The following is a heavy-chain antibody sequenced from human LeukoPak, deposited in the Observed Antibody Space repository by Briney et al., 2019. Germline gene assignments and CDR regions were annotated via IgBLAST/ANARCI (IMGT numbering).Heavy chain of an antibody. Sequence: HAGGSLRLSCAASGFTFSSYWMHWVRQAPGKGLVWVSRINSDGSSTSYADSVKGRFTISRDNAKNTLYLQMNSLRAEDTAVYYCATSSSSGWSGYYFDYWGQGTLVTVSS. J-gene: IGHJ4*02. V-gene: IGHV3-74*01. CDR1: GFTFSSYW. CDR3: ATSSSSGWSGYYFDY. D-gene: IGHD6-19*01. CDR2: INSDGSST.